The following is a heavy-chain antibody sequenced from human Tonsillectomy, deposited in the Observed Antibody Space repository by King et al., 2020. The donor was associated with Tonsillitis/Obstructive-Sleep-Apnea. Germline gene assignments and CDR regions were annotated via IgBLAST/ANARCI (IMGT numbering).Heavy chain of an antibody. Sequence: VQLQQWGAGLLKPSETLSLTCAVYGGSFSGYYWSWIRQPPGKGLEWIGEISYSGSTSYDPSLQSRVTISLDMSKNQFSLKLSSVTAADTAVYYCARGAQWGYWGQGTLVTVSS. CDR1: GGSFSGYY. D-gene: IGHD1-26*01. J-gene: IGHJ4*02. CDR2: ISYSGST. V-gene: IGHV4-34*01. CDR3: ARGAQWGY.